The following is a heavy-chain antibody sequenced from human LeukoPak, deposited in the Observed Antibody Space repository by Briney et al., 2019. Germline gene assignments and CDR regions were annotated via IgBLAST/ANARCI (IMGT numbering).Heavy chain of an antibody. Sequence: PGGSLRLSCAASGFTSSSYGMHWVRQAPGKGLEWVAVISYDGSNKYYADSVKGRFTISRDNSKNTLYLQMNSLRAEDTAVYYCAKCGLRLGELSSFDYWGQGTLVTVSS. CDR1: GFTSSSYG. CDR2: ISYDGSNK. D-gene: IGHD3-16*02. CDR3: AKCGLRLGELSSFDY. V-gene: IGHV3-30*18. J-gene: IGHJ4*02.